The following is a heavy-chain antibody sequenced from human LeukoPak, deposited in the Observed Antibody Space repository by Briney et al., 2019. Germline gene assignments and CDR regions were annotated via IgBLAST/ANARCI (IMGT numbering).Heavy chain of an antibody. Sequence: PGGSLRLSCAASGFSVSSNFMTWVRQAPGKGLEWLSVIFSGGSTYYADSVKGRFTISRDNAKNSLYLQMNSLRAEDTAVYYCARGSEIVGASTGYWYFDLWGRGTLVTVSS. CDR2: IFSGGST. CDR1: GFSVSSNF. V-gene: IGHV3-53*01. D-gene: IGHD1-26*01. J-gene: IGHJ2*01. CDR3: ARGSEIVGASTGYWYFDL.